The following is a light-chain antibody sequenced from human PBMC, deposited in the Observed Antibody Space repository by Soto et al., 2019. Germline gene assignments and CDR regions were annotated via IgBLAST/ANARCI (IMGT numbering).Light chain of an antibody. CDR1: ESVTNY. CDR3: QQYAGSPRT. J-gene: IGKJ5*01. Sequence: PGERGTLSCRASESVTNYLAWYQQRPGQAPRLLVYDVSNRATGIPARFSGGGSGTDFTLTINRVEPEDFAVYFCQQYAGSPRTFGQGTRLEIK. CDR2: DVS. V-gene: IGKV3-20*01.